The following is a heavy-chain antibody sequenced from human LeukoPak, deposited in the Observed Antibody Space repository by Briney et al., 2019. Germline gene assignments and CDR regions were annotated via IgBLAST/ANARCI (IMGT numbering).Heavy chain of an antibody. CDR2: ISSSGSTV. CDR1: GFTFSSYE. CDR3: AKVKGRGDGDYFDY. J-gene: IGHJ4*02. V-gene: IGHV3-48*03. Sequence: QPGGSLRLSCAASGFTFSSYEMNWVRQAPGKGLEWVSYISSSGSTVYYADSVKGRFTISRDNAKNSLYLQMNSLRAEDTAVYYCAKVKGRGDGDYFDYWGQGTLVTVSS. D-gene: IGHD5-12*01.